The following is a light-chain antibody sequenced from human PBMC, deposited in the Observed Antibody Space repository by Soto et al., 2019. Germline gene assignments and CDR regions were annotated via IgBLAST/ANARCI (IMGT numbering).Light chain of an antibody. J-gene: IGLJ1*01. CDR2: VGTGGIVG. CDR1: SSYSTYK. Sequence: QAVVTQQPSASASLGASGPLTCTLSSSYSTYKVDWYQQRPGKGPRFVMRVGTGGIVGSKGDGIPDRFSVLGSGLNRYLTIKNIQEEDESDYHCGADHGSGSHVVYVFGTGTKLTVL. V-gene: IGLV9-49*01. CDR3: GADHGSGSHVVYV.